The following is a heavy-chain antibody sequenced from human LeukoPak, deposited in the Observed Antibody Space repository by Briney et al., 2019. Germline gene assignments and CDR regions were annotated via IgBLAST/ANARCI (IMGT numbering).Heavy chain of an antibody. CDR3: ASADYGGNPYHY. D-gene: IGHD4-23*01. CDR1: GVSISSYY. V-gene: IGHV4-4*09. CDR2: IYTSGST. Sequence: PSGALSLTCAVSGVSISSYYRSWIRQPPGKGLEWIGYIYTSGSTNYNPSLKSRVTISVDTSKNQFSLKLSSVTAADTAVYYCASADYGGNPYHYWGQGTLVTVSP. J-gene: IGHJ4*02.